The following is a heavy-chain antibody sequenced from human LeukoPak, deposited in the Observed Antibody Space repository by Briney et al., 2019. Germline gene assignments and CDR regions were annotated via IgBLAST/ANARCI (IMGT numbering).Heavy chain of an antibody. CDR3: AKGVYPNYYYGMDV. V-gene: IGHV3-30*04. J-gene: IGHJ6*02. CDR2: ISYDGSNK. CDR1: GLTFSSYA. D-gene: IGHD5/OR15-5a*01. Sequence: GGSLRLSCAASGLTFSSYAMHWVRQVPGKGLGWVEVISYDGSNKYYADSVKGRFTISRDNSKNTLYLQMNSLRAEDTAVYYCAKGVYPNYYYGMDVWGQGTTVTVSS.